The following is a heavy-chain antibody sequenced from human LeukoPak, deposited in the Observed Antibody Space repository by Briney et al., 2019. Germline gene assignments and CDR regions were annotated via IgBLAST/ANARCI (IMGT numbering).Heavy chain of an antibody. J-gene: IGHJ4*02. V-gene: IGHV4-4*07. D-gene: IGHD4-17*01. CDR3: ARDRDYGDYVWDRGIDY. Sequence: SETLSLTCTVSGGSISSYYWSWIRQPAGKGVEWIGRIYSSGSTNYNPSLKSRVTMSVDTSKNQFSLKLSSVTAADTAVYYCARDRDYGDYVWDRGIDYWGQGTLVTVSS. CDR2: IYSSGST. CDR1: GGSISSYY.